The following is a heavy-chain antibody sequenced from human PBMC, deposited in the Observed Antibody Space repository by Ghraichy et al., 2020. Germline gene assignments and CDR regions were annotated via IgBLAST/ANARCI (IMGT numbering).Heavy chain of an antibody. CDR1: GGTFSSYA. CDR2: IIPIFGTA. CDR3: ARDLGGDFWSGYSRSGI. J-gene: IGHJ4*02. D-gene: IGHD3-3*01. Sequence: SVKVSCKASGGTFSSYAISWVRQAPGQGLEWMGGIIPIFGTANYAQKFQGRVTITADESTSTAYMELSSLRSEDTAVYYCARDLGGDFWSGYSRSGIWGQGTLVTVSS. V-gene: IGHV1-69*13.